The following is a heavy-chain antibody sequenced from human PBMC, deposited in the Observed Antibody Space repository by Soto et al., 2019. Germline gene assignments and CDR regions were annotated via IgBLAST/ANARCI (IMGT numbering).Heavy chain of an antibody. D-gene: IGHD3-10*01. Sequence: EVQLLESGGGLVQPGGSLRLSCAASGFTFSSYAKSWVRQAPGKGLEWVSTISGDGGSTYYADSVKGRFTISRDDSKNTVYLQMNSLRAEDTAVYSCAKDLWFGELSPEDYWGQGTLVTVSS. CDR1: GFTFSSYA. J-gene: IGHJ4*02. CDR3: AKDLWFGELSPEDY. CDR2: ISGDGGST. V-gene: IGHV3-23*01.